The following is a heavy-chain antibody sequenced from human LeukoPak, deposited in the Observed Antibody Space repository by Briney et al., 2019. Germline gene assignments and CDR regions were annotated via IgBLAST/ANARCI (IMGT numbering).Heavy chain of an antibody. V-gene: IGHV4-30-4*01. CDR3: ARDGSGSPGGFNWYFDL. CDR2: IYYSGST. D-gene: IGHD3-10*01. J-gene: IGHJ2*01. Sequence: PSETLSLTCTVSGGSISSGDYYWGWIRQPPGKGLEWIGYIYYSGSTYYNPSLKSRVTISVDTSKNQFSLKLSSVTAADAAVYYCARDGSGSPGGFNWYFDLWGRGALVTVSS. CDR1: GGSISSGDYY.